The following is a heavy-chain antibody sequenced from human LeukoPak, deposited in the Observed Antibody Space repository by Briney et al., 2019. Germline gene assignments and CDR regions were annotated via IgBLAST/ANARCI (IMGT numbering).Heavy chain of an antibody. J-gene: IGHJ6*03. Sequence: GGSLRLSCAASGFTFNSYGMHWVGQAPGKGLEWVAFIRYYGSNKYYADSVKGRFTISRDNSKNTLYLQMKSLRAEDTAVYYCAKGGGYEAQYYYYYLDVWGKGTTVTISS. CDR3: AKGGGYEAQYYYYYLDV. CDR1: GFTFNSYG. CDR2: IRYYGSNK. D-gene: IGHD5-12*01. V-gene: IGHV3-30*02.